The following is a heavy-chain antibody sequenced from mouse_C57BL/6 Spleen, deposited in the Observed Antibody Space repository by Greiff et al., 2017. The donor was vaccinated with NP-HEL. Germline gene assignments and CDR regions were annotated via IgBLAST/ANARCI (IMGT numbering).Heavy chain of an antibody. CDR3: AKRGPGNPWFAY. CDR1: GFTFSDYG. CDR2: ISRGSSTI. J-gene: IGHJ3*01. Sequence: DVHLVESGGGLVKPGGSLKLSCAASGFTFSDYGMHWVRQAPEKGLEWVAYISRGSSTIYYAATVKGRFTISRDNAKNTLFLQMTSLRSEATAMYYCAKRGPGNPWFAYWGQGTLVTVSA. V-gene: IGHV5-17*01. D-gene: IGHD2-1*01.